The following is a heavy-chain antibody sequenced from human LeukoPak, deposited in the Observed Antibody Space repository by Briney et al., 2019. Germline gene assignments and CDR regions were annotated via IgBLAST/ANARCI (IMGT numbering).Heavy chain of an antibody. CDR1: GFAFSTFA. D-gene: IGHD3-10*01. CDR2: IVRSGDTT. Sequence: GGSLRLSCAASGFAFSTFAMTWVRQAPGKGLEWVSTIVRSGDTTYYTDSVKGRFTVSRDNSKNTLYLHMNSPRAEGTAVYYCAKDAVAQGSSGDFFDYWGLGTLVTVSS. V-gene: IGHV3-23*01. J-gene: IGHJ4*02. CDR3: AKDAVAQGSSGDFFDY.